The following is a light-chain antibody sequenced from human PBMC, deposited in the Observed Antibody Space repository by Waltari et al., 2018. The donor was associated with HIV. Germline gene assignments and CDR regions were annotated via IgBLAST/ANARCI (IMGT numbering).Light chain of an antibody. CDR3: QSYDNSLSNVV. CDR1: NSNIGAGSD. V-gene: IGLV1-40*01. CDR2: DNR. J-gene: IGLJ2*01. Sequence: QSVLTRPPSVSGAPGQRVTLPCTGSNSNIGAGSDARWYQQLPGSAPKLPMFDNRKRPSGVPDRFSGSKSGTSASLVITGLQAADEAVYYCQSYDNSLSNVVFGGGTKLIVL.